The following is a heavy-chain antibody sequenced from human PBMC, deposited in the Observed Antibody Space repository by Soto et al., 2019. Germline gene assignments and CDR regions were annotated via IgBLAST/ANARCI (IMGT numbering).Heavy chain of an antibody. Sequence: QVHLVQSGAEVKKPGASVKVSCKASGYSFSTYDINWVRQAPGQGLEWMGWMNPSAGTTGSAQKFQGRGNMNWDNSISPAYMETSSLKSEDTAVYYCARVPTIRKTGTTTNRFDPWGQGTLVTVSS. J-gene: IGHJ5*02. D-gene: IGHD1-1*01. CDR3: ARVPTIRKTGTTTNRFDP. V-gene: IGHV1-8*02. CDR1: GYSFSTYD. CDR2: MNPSAGTT.